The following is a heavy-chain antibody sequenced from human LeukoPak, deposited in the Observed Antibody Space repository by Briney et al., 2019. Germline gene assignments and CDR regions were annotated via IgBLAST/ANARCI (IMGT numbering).Heavy chain of an antibody. J-gene: IGHJ3*02. V-gene: IGHV3-21*01. D-gene: IGHD5-12*01. CDR1: GFTLSSYS. CDR2: ISSSSSYI. CDR3: ERDQVATDAFDI. Sequence: PGGSLRLSCAASGFTLSSYSMNWVRQAPGKWLEWVSSISSSSSYIYHADSVKGRFTISRDNAKNSLYLQMNSLRAEDTAVYYCERDQVATDAFDIWGQGTMVTVSS.